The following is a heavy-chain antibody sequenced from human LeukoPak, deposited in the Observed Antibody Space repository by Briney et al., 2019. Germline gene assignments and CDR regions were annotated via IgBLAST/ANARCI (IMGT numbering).Heavy chain of an antibody. Sequence: SETLSLTCTVSGGSISSYYWSWIRQPPGKGLEWIGYIYYSGSTNYSPSLKSRVTISVDTSKNQFSLKLSSVTAADTAVYYCARIYSGYDYFDYWGQGTLVTVSS. CDR3: ARIYSGYDYFDY. CDR1: GGSISSYY. D-gene: IGHD5-12*01. J-gene: IGHJ4*02. V-gene: IGHV4-59*01. CDR2: IYYSGST.